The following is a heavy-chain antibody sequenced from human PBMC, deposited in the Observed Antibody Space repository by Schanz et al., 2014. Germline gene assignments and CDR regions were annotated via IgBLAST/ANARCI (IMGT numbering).Heavy chain of an antibody. Sequence: QVQLVQSGAEVKKPGSSMKVSCKASGGTFSTYPINWLRQAPGQGLEWMGRIIPIHGIVNYAQRFQDRVRITADKSTSAAYMELSRLRSDDTAVYYCARDRLECGAECYSVEVFEIWGQGTLVIVSS. V-gene: IGHV1-69*04. D-gene: IGHD2-21*01. CDR3: ARDRLECGAECYSVEVFEI. J-gene: IGHJ4*02. CDR2: IIPIHGIV. CDR1: GGTFSTYP.